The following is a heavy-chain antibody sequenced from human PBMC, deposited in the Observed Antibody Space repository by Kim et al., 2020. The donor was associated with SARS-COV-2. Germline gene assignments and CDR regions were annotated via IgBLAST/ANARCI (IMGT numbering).Heavy chain of an antibody. D-gene: IGHD6-13*01. Sequence: GGSLRLSCAASGFTFSSYSMNWVRQAPGKGLEWVSSISSSSSYIYYADSVKGRFTISRDNAKNSLYLQMNSLRAEDTAVYYCARALRKNRIAPRAGGMDVWGQGTTVTVSS. J-gene: IGHJ6*02. CDR1: GFTFSSYS. CDR2: ISSSSSYI. V-gene: IGHV3-21*01. CDR3: ARALRKNRIAPRAGGMDV.